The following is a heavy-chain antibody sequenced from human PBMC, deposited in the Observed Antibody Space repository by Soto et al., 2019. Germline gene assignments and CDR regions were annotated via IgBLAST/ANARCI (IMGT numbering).Heavy chain of an antibody. V-gene: IGHV1-69*12. J-gene: IGHJ6*02. CDR3: ASGVTGTTPGDYYGMDV. Sequence: QVQLVQSGAEVKKPGSSVKVSCKASGGTFSSYAISWVRQAPGQGLEWMGGIIPIFGTANYAQKFQGRVTITADESTSTAYMELSSLRSEDTAAYYCASGVTGTTPGDYYGMDVWGQGTTVTVSS. CDR1: GGTFSSYA. D-gene: IGHD1-7*01. CDR2: IIPIFGTA.